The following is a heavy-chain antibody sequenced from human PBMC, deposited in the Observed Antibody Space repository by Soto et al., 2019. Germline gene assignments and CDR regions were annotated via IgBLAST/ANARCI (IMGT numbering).Heavy chain of an antibody. CDR2: ISYDGSNK. V-gene: IGHV3-30*03. Sequence: GGSLRLSCAASGFTFSSYGMHWVRQAPGKGLEWVAVISYDGSNKYYADSVKGRFTISRDNSKNMLYLQMNSLRAEDTAVYYCATGRGVNFHYGMDVWGQGTTVTVSS. J-gene: IGHJ6*02. CDR1: GFTFSSYG. CDR3: ATGRGVNFHYGMDV. D-gene: IGHD3-10*01.